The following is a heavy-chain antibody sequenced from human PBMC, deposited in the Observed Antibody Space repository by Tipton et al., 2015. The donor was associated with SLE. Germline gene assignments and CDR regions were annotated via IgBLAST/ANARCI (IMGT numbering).Heavy chain of an antibody. D-gene: IGHD3-22*01. V-gene: IGHV3-23*01. CDR1: RFTFSREW. CDR3: AKVKMYYFDRGYFYN. CDR2: ISGSGSTT. Sequence: SLRLSCAASRFTFSREWMTWVRQAPGKGLEWVSGISGSGSTTYYADSVKGRFTISKDNSENTLYLQMTRLRGDDTAIYYCAKVKMYYFDRGYFYNWGQGTLVTVSS. J-gene: IGHJ4*02.